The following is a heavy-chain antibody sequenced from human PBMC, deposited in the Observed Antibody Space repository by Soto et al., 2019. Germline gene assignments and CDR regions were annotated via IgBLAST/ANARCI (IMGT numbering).Heavy chain of an antibody. CDR1: EFTFSRHG. CDR3: ARERTFGDNKHNYMDV. V-gene: IGHV3-33*01. Sequence: QVQLVESGGGGVQPGRSLRLSCAASEFTFSRHGMHWVRQAPGKGLQWVGVIWSDGSNEVYADSVKGRFIISRDNSKNILYLQMNSLRAEDTAVYYCARERTFGDNKHNYMDVWGTGITVTVSS. D-gene: IGHD3-10*01. J-gene: IGHJ6*03. CDR2: IWSDGSNE.